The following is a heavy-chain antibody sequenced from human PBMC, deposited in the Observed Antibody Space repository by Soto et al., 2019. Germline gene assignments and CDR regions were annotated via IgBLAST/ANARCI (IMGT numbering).Heavy chain of an antibody. D-gene: IGHD1-20*01. Sequence: SETLSITCTVSGGSISSYYWIWIRQPPGKGLEWIGYIYYSGSTNYNPSLKSRVTISVDTSKNQFSLKLSSVTAADTAVYYCARARITGTKFYYYGMDVWGQGTTVTVSS. J-gene: IGHJ6*02. CDR3: ARARITGTKFYYYGMDV. CDR2: IYYSGST. V-gene: IGHV4-59*12. CDR1: GGSISSYY.